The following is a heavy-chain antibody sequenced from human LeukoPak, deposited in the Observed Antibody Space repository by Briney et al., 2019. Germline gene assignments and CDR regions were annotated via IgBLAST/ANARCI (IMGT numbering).Heavy chain of an antibody. V-gene: IGHV5-51*01. D-gene: IGHD2-15*01. Sequence: PGESLRISCKASGYIFTNFWIGWVRQTPGKGLELMGIIYPGDSDTRYSPSFEGQVIISADESITTAYLQWSSLKASDTGIYYCARGDGCSDGGRYSGRGRDYYAMDVWGKGTTVTVSS. CDR1: GYIFTNFW. CDR2: IYPGDSDT. CDR3: ARGDGCSDGGRYSGRGRDYYAMDV. J-gene: IGHJ6*04.